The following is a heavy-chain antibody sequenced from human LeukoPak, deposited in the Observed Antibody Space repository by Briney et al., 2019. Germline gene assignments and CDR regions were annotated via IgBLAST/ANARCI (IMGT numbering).Heavy chain of an antibody. Sequence: GGSLRLSCVVSGFTISSQIMHWVRQAPGQGPEWVAVIWPSGDRAHNADSVKGRFTISRDSSINTLFLQMDNLRSEDTAFYYCVREADGFDIWGQGTLVTVSS. CDR3: VREADGFDI. J-gene: IGHJ3*02. V-gene: IGHV3-33*01. CDR1: GFTISSQI. CDR2: IWPSGDRA.